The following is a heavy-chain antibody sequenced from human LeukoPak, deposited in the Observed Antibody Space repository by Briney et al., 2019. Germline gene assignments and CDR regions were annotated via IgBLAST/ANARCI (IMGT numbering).Heavy chain of an antibody. D-gene: IGHD4-11*01. Sequence: SETLTLTCTVSGGSISSYYWSWIRQPPGKGLEWIGYIYYSGSTNYNPSLKSRVTISVDTSKNQFSLKLSSVTAADTAVYYCARDSPPNYSNYRGSSYYYMDVWGKGTTVTVSS. CDR2: IYYSGST. CDR3: ARDSPPNYSNYRGSSYYYMDV. V-gene: IGHV4-59*01. CDR1: GGSISSYY. J-gene: IGHJ6*03.